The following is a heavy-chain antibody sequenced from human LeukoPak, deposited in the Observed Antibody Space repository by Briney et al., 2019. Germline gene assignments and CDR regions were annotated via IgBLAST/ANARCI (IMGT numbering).Heavy chain of an antibody. D-gene: IGHD3-10*01. J-gene: IGHJ4*02. V-gene: IGHV4-34*01. CDR1: GGSFSGYY. CDR3: ASINGSFGGYGGYYFDY. Sequence: SETLSLTCAVYGGSFSGYYWSWIRQPPGKGPEWIGEINHSGSTNYNPSLKSRVTISVDTSKNQFSLKLSSVTAADTAVYYCASINGSFGGYGGYYFDYWGQGTLVTVSS. CDR2: INHSGST.